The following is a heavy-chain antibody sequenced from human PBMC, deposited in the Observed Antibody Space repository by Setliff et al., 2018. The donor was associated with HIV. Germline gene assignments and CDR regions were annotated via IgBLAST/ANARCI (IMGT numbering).Heavy chain of an antibody. CDR1: GYTFTSYG. Sequence: VASVKVSCKASGYTFTSYGISWVRQAPGQGLEWMGWISAYNGNTNYAQKLQGRVTMTTDTSTSTAYMELRSLRSDDTAVYYCARDGREDYGDARGAFDIWGQGTMVTV. V-gene: IGHV1-18*01. CDR3: ARDGREDYGDARGAFDI. J-gene: IGHJ3*02. CDR2: ISAYNGNT. D-gene: IGHD4-17*01.